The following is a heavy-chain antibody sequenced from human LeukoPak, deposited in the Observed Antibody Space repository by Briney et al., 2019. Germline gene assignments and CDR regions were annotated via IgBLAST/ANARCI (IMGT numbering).Heavy chain of an antibody. CDR2: INPNSGGT. CDR1: GYTFTGYY. CDR3: ARPYYDFWSGPNWFDP. J-gene: IGHJ5*02. Sequence: ASVKVSCKASGYTFTGYYMHWVRQAPGQGLEWMGWINPNSGGTNYAQKFQGRVTMTRDTSISTAYMELSRLRSDDTAVYYCARPYYDFWSGPNWFDPWGQGTLVTVSS. V-gene: IGHV1-2*02. D-gene: IGHD3-3*01.